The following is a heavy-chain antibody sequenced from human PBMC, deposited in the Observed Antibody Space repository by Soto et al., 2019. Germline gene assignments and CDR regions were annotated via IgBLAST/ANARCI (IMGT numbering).Heavy chain of an antibody. CDR1: GYSFTTYW. J-gene: IGHJ6*02. Sequence: PGESLKISGNASGYSFTTYWIAWVRQMPGKGLEWMGIINPGDSDIGYSPSFQGQVTISADNSISTAYLQWSSLKASDTAMYYCARHEQFYYYYYGMDVWGQGTAVTVS. V-gene: IGHV5-51*01. CDR3: ARHEQFYYYYYGMDV. CDR2: INPGDSDI. D-gene: IGHD4-4*01.